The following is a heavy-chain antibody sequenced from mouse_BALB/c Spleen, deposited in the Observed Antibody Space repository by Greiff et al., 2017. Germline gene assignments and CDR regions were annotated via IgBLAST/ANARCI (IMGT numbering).Heavy chain of an antibody. J-gene: IGHJ2*01. CDR2: IDPSDSET. D-gene: IGHD2-1*01. V-gene: IGHV1S126*01. CDR1: GYSFTSYW. Sequence: VQLQESGPQLVRPGASVKISCKASGYSFTSYWMHWVKQRPGQGLEWIGMIDPSDSETRLNQKFKDKATLTVDKSSSTAYMQLSSPTSEDSAVYYCARSGNYVSYYFDYWGQGTTLTVSS. CDR3: ARSGNYVSYYFDY.